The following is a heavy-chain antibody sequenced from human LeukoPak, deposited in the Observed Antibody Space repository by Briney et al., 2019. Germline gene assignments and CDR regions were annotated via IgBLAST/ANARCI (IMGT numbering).Heavy chain of an antibody. CDR3: ANVNAMSTGY. V-gene: IGHV3-30*18. CDR1: GFTFSSYG. D-gene: IGHD2-2*01. Sequence: RAGGSLRLSCAASGFTFSSYGMHWVRQAPGKGLEWVAVISYDGSNKYYADSVKGRFTISRDNSKNTLYLQMNSLRAEDTAVYYCANVNAMSTGYWGQGTLVTVSS. CDR2: ISYDGSNK. J-gene: IGHJ4*02.